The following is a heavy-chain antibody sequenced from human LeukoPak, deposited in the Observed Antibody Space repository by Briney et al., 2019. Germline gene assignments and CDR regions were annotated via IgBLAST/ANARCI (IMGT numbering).Heavy chain of an antibody. CDR3: AKSATATHQYFFDY. CDR1: EFIFSRYP. J-gene: IGHJ4*02. Sequence: GGSLRLSCAASEFIFSRYPMQWVRQSPVKGLEWVAVISYDGTNTHYGDSVKGRFTISRDDSKNTVFLQMNSLRADDAAVCYCAKSATATHQYFFDYWGQGTLVTVSS. V-gene: IGHV3-30-3*01. D-gene: IGHD5-18*01. CDR2: ISYDGTNT.